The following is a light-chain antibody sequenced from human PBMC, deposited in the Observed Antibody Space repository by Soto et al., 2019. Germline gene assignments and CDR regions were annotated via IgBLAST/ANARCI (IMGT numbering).Light chain of an antibody. CDR1: SSDIGAYNF. CDR3: TSWTTSTTMI. V-gene: IGLV2-14*03. CDR2: DVN. J-gene: IGLJ2*01. Sequence: QSVLTQPASVSWSPGQSITISCTGTSSDIGAYNFVSWYQQHPGKAPKLMLYDVNIRPSGVSNRFSGSKSGNTASLTISGLQAEDEADYYCTSWTTSTTMIFGGGTQLTVL.